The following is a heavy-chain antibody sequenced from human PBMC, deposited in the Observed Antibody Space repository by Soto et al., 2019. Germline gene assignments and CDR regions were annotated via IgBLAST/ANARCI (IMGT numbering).Heavy chain of an antibody. Sequence: QVQLQESGPGLVMPSETLSLTCTVSGGSVSSGSYYWSWIRQPPGKGLEWIGYIYYSGSTNYNPSLKSRVTISVDTSKNQFSLKLSSVTAADTAVYYCARVRSAVYGGNSHWGQGTLVTVSS. J-gene: IGHJ4*02. CDR1: GGSVSSGSYY. CDR2: IYYSGST. D-gene: IGHD4-17*01. V-gene: IGHV4-61*01. CDR3: ARVRSAVYGGNSH.